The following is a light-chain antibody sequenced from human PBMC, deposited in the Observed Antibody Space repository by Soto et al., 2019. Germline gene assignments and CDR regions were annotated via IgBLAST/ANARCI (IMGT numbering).Light chain of an antibody. CDR2: WAS. CDR1: QSILFSSNNKNY. Sequence: DIVMTQSPDSLAVSLGERATINGKSSQSILFSSNNKNYLTWYQQKPGQPPKPLIYWASTRESGVPDRFSGSGSGTDFTLTISSLQAEDMAVYYCQQYYSTPVSFGGGTKVEIK. J-gene: IGKJ4*01. V-gene: IGKV4-1*01. CDR3: QQYYSTPVS.